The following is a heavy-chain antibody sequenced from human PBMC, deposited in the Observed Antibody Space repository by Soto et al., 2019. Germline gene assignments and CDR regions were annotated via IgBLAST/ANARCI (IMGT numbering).Heavy chain of an antibody. CDR2: SIPIFGTA. Sequence: QVQLVQSGAEVKKPGSSVKVSCKASGGTFSSYAISWVRQAPGQGLEWMGGSIPIFGTANYTQKFQGRVTITADKSTSTAYIELSSLRSEDTAVYYCARVSQPLPASYYGMDVWGQGTTVTVSS. V-gene: IGHV1-69*06. CDR3: ARVSQPLPASYYGMDV. D-gene: IGHD2-2*01. CDR1: GGTFSSYA. J-gene: IGHJ6*02.